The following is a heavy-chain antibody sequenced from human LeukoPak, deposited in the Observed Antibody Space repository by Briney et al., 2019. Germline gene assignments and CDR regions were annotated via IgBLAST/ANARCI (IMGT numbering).Heavy chain of an antibody. J-gene: IGHJ6*03. D-gene: IGHD1-26*01. CDR2: IYPGDSDT. V-gene: IGHV5-51*01. Sequence: GESLKISCKGSGYSFTSYWIGWVRQMPGKGLEWMGIIYPGDSDTRYSPSYQGQVTISADKSISTAYLQWSSLKASDTAMYYCARGLGRSFYYYYMDVWGKGTTVTVSS. CDR1: GYSFTSYW. CDR3: ARGLGRSFYYYYMDV.